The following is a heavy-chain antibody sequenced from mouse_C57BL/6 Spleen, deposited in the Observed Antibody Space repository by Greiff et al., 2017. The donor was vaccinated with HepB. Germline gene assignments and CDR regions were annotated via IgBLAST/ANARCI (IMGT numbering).Heavy chain of an antibody. CDR3: ARPYSNYLAWFAY. Sequence: EVKLMESGGGLVKPGGSLKLSCAASGFTFSSYTMSWVRQTPEKRLEWVATISGGGGNTYYPDSVKGRFTISRDNATNTLYLQMSSLRSEDTALYYCARPYSNYLAWFAYWGQGTLVTVSA. CDR1: GFTFSSYT. CDR2: ISGGGGNT. D-gene: IGHD2-5*01. V-gene: IGHV5-9*01. J-gene: IGHJ3*01.